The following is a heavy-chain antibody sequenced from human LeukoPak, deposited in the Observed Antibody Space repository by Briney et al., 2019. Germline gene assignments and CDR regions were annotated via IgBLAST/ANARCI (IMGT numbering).Heavy chain of an antibody. CDR2: IYYIGST. D-gene: IGHD3-22*01. J-gene: IGHJ4*02. CDR1: GGSISSSSYY. Sequence: SETLSPTCTVSGGSISSSSYYWGWIRQPPGKGLEWIGSIYYIGSTHYNPSLKRRVTISVDTSKNQFSLKLSSVTAADTALYFCARDDTYFYDSSGHGFDFWGQGTLVTVSS. CDR3: ARDDTYFYDSSGHGFDF. V-gene: IGHV4-39*07.